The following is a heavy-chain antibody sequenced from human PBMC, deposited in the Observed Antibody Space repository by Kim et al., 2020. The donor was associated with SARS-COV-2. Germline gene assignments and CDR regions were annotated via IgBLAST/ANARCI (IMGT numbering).Heavy chain of an antibody. J-gene: IGHJ4*02. D-gene: IGHD3-10*01. CDR2: IYYSGRT. CDR1: GGSISSSSYY. V-gene: IGHV4-39*07. CDR3: ARTYYHVSGSYPSHFDY. Sequence: SETLSLTCTVSGGSISSSSYYWGWIRQPPGKGLEWIGSIYYSGRTYYSPSLKSRVTMSVDKSKNQFSLKLNSVTAADMAVYYCARTYYHVSGSYPSHFDYWGQGTLVTVSS.